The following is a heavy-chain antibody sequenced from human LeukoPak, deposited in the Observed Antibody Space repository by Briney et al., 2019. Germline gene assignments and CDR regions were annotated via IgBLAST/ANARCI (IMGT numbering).Heavy chain of an antibody. Sequence: SETLSLTCAVYGGSFSGYYWSWIRQPPGKGLEWIGEINHSGSTNYNPSLKSRVTISVDTSKNQFSLKLSSVNAADTAVYYCARGLVVRGVILNWFDPWGQGTLVTVSS. CDR2: INHSGST. V-gene: IGHV4-34*01. J-gene: IGHJ5*02. D-gene: IGHD3-10*01. CDR3: ARGLVVRGVILNWFDP. CDR1: GGSFSGYY.